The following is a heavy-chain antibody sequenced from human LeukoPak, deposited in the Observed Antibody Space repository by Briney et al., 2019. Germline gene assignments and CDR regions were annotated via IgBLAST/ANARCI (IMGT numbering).Heavy chain of an antibody. CDR2: TYWNNDK. D-gene: IGHD3-10*01. V-gene: IGHV2-5*01. CDR1: GFSLSTTGVG. Sequence: SGPTLVKPTQTLTLTCTFSGFSLSTTGVGVGWIRQPPGKALEWLAVTYWNNDKSYSPSLKSRLTITKDTSKNQVVLIMTNMDPVDTATYYCAHKGRGSGSYTMWGQGTLVTVPS. CDR3: AHKGRGSGSYTM. J-gene: IGHJ4*02.